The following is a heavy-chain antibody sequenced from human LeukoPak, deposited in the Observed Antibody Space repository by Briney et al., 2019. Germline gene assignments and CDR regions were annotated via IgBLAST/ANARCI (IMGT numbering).Heavy chain of an antibody. V-gene: IGHV1-18*01. CDR1: GYTFTSYG. CDR3: ARGKGIITEFDY. D-gene: IGHD1-14*01. Sequence: ASVKVSFKASGYTFTSYGISWVRQAPGQGLEWMGWISAYNGNTNYAQKLQGRVTITTDTSTTTAYMEMRSLRSDDTAIYYCARGKGIITEFDYWGQGTLVTVSS. CDR2: ISAYNGNT. J-gene: IGHJ4*02.